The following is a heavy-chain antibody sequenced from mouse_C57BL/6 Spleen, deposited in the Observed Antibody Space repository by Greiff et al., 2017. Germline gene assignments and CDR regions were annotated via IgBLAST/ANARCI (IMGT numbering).Heavy chain of an antibody. D-gene: IGHD5-1*01. Sequence: QVQLKESGPGLVAPSQSLSITCTVSGFSLTSYGVDWVRQPPGKGLEWLGVIWGGGSTNNNSALMSRLSISKDNSKSQVFLKRNSLQTDDTAMYCCAKRDEYGYFDYWGQGTTLTVSS. V-gene: IGHV2-9*01. CDR3: AKRDEYGYFDY. CDR1: GFSLTSYG. J-gene: IGHJ2*01. CDR2: IWGGGST.